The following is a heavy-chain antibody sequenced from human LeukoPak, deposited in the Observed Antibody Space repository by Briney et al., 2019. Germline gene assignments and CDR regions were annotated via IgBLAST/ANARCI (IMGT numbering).Heavy chain of an antibody. CDR2: ISNDGNNK. CDR1: GFPFSTYG. CDR3: AKDGLMRFFDY. V-gene: IGHV3-30*18. D-gene: IGHD2-8*01. J-gene: IGHJ4*02. Sequence: PGGSLRLSCAASGFPFSTYGMHWVRQAPGKGLEWVAVISNDGNNKQYADSVKGRFTISRDNSKNTLYLQMNSLRADDTAVYHCAKDGLMRFFDYWGQGTLVTVSS.